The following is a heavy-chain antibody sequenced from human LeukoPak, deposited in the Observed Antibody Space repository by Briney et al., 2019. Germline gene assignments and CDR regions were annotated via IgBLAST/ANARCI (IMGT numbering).Heavy chain of an antibody. CDR1: GYTFTGYY. Sequence: VASVKVSCKTSGYTFTGYYIHWVRQAPGQGLQWLGWINPNSGGTNYAQNFQGRVTVTRDTSTATAYMELRWLTSDDTAVYYCARDLFTRKTLGNWDSRAFHIWGQGTMVTVSS. V-gene: IGHV1-2*02. CDR3: ARDLFTRKTLGNWDSRAFHI. J-gene: IGHJ3*02. CDR2: INPNSGGT. D-gene: IGHD1-14*01.